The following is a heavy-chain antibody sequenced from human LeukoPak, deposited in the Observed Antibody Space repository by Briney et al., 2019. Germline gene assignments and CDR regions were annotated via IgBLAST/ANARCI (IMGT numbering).Heavy chain of an antibody. CDR2: ISSNGGRT. CDR3: TIDLMTGFSSGWHLAY. D-gene: IGHD6-19*01. V-gene: IGHV3-64*01. J-gene: IGHJ4*02. CDR1: GFTFRSYG. Sequence: PGGSLRLSCAASGFTFRSYGMHWVRQAPGKGLEYVSAISSNGGRTYYANSVKGRFTISRDNSRNTLYLQMGSLRAEDMAVYYCTIDLMTGFSSGWHLAYWGQGTLVTVSS.